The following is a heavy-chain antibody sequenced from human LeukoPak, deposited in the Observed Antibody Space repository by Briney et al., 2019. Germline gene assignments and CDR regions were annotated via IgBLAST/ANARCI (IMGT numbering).Heavy chain of an antibody. CDR1: GYTFTNYG. J-gene: IGHJ4*02. V-gene: IGHV1-18*01. Sequence: ASVKVSCKASGYTFTNYGISWVRQAPGQGLEWMGWISTYNGNTNYAQKLQGRVTMTTDTSTSTAYMELSSLRSEDTAVYYCARCGYYDSSGSNTYYFDYWGQGTLVTVSS. CDR2: ISTYNGNT. CDR3: ARCGYYDSSGSNTYYFDY. D-gene: IGHD3-22*01.